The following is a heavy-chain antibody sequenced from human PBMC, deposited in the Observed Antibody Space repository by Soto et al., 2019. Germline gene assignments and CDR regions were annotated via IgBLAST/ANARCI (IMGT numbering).Heavy chain of an antibody. CDR1: GFTFSDYY. J-gene: IGHJ6*02. Sequence: QVQLVESGGGLVKPGGSLRLSCAASGFTFSDYYMSWIRQAPGKGLEWVSYISSSGSTIYYADSVKGRFTISRDNAKXSXILXMTSLSAEETAVYYCAREVYSSSLPTYYSYYGMDVWGQGTTVTVSS. D-gene: IGHD6-6*01. V-gene: IGHV3-11*04. CDR2: ISSSGSTI. CDR3: AREVYSSSLPTYYSYYGMDV.